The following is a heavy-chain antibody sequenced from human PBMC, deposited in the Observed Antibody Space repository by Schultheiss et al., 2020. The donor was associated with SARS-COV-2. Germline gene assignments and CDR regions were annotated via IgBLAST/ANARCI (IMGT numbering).Heavy chain of an antibody. V-gene: IGHV4-59*08. J-gene: IGHJ4*02. D-gene: IGHD5-12*01. Sequence: ESLKISCAASGFTFSSYAMSWVRQPPGKGLEWIGYIYYSGSTNYNPSLKSRVTISVDTSKNQFSLSLSSVTGTDTAVYYCARRTSDSGYDVIDYWGQGTLVTVSS. CDR1: GFTFSSYA. CDR2: IYYSGST. CDR3: ARRTSDSGYDVIDY.